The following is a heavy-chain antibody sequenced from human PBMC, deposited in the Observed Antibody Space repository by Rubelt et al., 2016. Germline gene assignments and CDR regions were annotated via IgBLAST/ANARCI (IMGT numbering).Heavy chain of an antibody. J-gene: IGHJ4*02. D-gene: IGHD5-12*01. CDR2: INPNSGGT. CDR1: GGTFSSYA. CDR3: ARGNSGYDYGLDY. V-gene: IGHV1-2*02. Sequence: QVQLVQSGAEVKKPGSSVKVSCKASGGTFSSYAISWVRQAPGQGLEWMGWINPNSGGTNYARKFQGRGTMTRDTSVSTAYMELSRLTSDDTAVYYCARGNSGYDYGLDYWGQGTLVTVSS.